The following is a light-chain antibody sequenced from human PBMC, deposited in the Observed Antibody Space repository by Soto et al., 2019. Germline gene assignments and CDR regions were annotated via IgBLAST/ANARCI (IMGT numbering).Light chain of an antibody. CDR1: QSLLKSNGYNY. CDR3: QQRSNWPYT. Sequence: DIVMTQSPLSLPVTPGEPASISCRSSQSLLKSNGYNYLDWYLQKPGQSPQVLIYLGSNRASGVPDRFSGSGSGTDFTLTISSLEPEDSAVYYCQQRSNWPYTFGPGTKLEIK. J-gene: IGKJ2*01. CDR2: LGS. V-gene: IGKV2-28*01.